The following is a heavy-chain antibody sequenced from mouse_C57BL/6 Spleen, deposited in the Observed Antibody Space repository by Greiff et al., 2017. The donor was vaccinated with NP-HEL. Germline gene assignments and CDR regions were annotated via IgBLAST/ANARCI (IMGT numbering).Heavy chain of an antibody. CDR1: GYTFTDYE. V-gene: IGHV1-15*01. Sequence: VQRVESGAELVRPGASVTLSCKASGYTFTDYEMHWVKQTPVHGLEWIGAIDPETGGTAYNQKFKGKAILTADKSSSTAYMELRSLTSEDSAVYYCTRDYDYDGFAYWGQGTLVTVSA. CDR2: IDPETGGT. J-gene: IGHJ3*01. D-gene: IGHD2-4*01. CDR3: TRDYDYDGFAY.